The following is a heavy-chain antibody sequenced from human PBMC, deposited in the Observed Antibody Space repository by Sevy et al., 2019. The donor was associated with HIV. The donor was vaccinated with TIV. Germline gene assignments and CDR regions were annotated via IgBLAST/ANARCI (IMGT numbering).Heavy chain of an antibody. D-gene: IGHD3-22*01. J-gene: IGHJ6*02. CDR3: ASSDATSRFGYYYFAMDF. CDR2: ISYTSTTM. Sequence: GGSLRLSCAVSGFTFNTYNMNWVRQAPGKGLEWVSYISYTSTTMYYADSVRGRFTISRDNAKNTLYLQMNSPRDEDTAVYYCASSDATSRFGYYYFAMDFWGQGTSVTVSS. CDR1: GFTFNTYN. V-gene: IGHV3-48*02.